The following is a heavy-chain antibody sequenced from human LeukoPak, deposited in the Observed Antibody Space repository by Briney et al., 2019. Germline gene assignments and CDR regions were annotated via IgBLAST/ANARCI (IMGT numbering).Heavy chain of an antibody. D-gene: IGHD3-10*01. J-gene: IGHJ4*02. Sequence: SETLSLTCSVSGGSISSYYWSWIRQPPGKGLEWIGSIYYSGSTYYNPSLKSRVTISVDTSKNQFSLKLSSVTAADTAVYYCARHGSGSYYNPPDYWGQGTLVTVSS. CDR1: GGSISSYY. CDR2: IYYSGST. CDR3: ARHGSGSYYNPPDY. V-gene: IGHV4-39*01.